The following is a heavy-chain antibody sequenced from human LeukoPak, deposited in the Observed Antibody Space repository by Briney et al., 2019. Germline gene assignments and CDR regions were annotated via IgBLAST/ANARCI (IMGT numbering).Heavy chain of an antibody. Sequence: GDSVKVSCKASGYTFSGTGWYLYWLRQAPGQGLECMGWIHPNSGDTAYAQKFEGRVAMTRDTSISTAYMELRRLRPDDTAVYFCARDGPAQMVDLDYWGQGTLVTVSS. V-gene: IGHV1-2*02. CDR3: ARDGPAQMVDLDY. CDR2: IHPNSGDT. CDR1: GYTFSGTGWY. D-gene: IGHD3-10*01. J-gene: IGHJ4*02.